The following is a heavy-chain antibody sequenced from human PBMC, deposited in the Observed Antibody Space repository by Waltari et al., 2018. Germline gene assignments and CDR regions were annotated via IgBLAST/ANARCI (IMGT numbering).Heavy chain of an antibody. Sequence: QVQVQESGPGLVKPSETLSLTCAVSGSSISSGHYWGWIRQPPGKGLEWIGTIYYTVANYYNPSLKSRVTISVDASKNQFSLKVTSVTAADTAVYYCARFPSNEEMWGGWFDPWGQGTLVTVPS. J-gene: IGHJ5*02. V-gene: IGHV4-38-2*01. CDR3: ARFPSNEEMWGGWFDP. CDR2: IYYTVAN. D-gene: IGHD1-26*01. CDR1: GSSISSGHY.